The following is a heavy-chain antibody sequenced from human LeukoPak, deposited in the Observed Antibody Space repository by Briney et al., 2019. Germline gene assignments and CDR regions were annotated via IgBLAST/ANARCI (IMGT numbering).Heavy chain of an antibody. Sequence: PGGSLRLSCAASGFTFSSYDMHWVRQATGKGLEWVSAIGTAGDTYYPGSVKDRCTISRENAKNSLYLQMNSLRAGDTAVYYCASSSGREALVYWGQGTLVTVSS. CDR1: GFTFSSYD. CDR3: ASSSGREALVY. J-gene: IGHJ4*02. V-gene: IGHV3-13*01. CDR2: IGTAGDT. D-gene: IGHD6-19*01.